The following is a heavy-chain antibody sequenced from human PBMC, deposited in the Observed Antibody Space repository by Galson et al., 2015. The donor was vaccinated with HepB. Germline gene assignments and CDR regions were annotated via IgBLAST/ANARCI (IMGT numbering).Heavy chain of an antibody. D-gene: IGHD6-19*01. Sequence: ETLSLTCIVSGGSVRSSSYYWGWTRQPPGKGLEWIGSMSYSGSTYHNPSLKSRVTIFVDTSKNQFSLKLSSVTAADTAVYYCGRRAIAVAGIPFEAFDIWGQGTMVTVSS. CDR1: GGSVRSSSYY. CDR2: MSYSGST. J-gene: IGHJ3*02. CDR3: GRRAIAVAGIPFEAFDI. V-gene: IGHV4-39*01.